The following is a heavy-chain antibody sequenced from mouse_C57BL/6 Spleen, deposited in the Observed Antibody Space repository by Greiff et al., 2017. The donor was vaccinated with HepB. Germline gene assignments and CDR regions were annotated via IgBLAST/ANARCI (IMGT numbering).Heavy chain of an antibody. CDR2: ISDGGSYT. Sequence: EVKLMESGGGLVKPGGSLKLSCAASGFTFSSYAMSWVRQTPEKRLEWVATISDGGSYTYYPDNVKGRFTISRDNAKNNLYLQMSHLKSEDTAMYYCARSYSNYPWYFDVWGTGTTVTVSS. CDR1: GFTFSSYA. D-gene: IGHD2-5*01. CDR3: ARSYSNYPWYFDV. J-gene: IGHJ1*03. V-gene: IGHV5-4*03.